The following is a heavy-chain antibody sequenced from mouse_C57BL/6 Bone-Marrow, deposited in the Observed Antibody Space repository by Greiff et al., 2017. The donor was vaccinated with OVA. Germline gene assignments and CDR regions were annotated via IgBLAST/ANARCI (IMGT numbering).Heavy chain of an antibody. Sequence: VQLQQSGAELAKPGASVKLSCKASGYTFTSYWMHWVKQRPGQGLEWIGYINPSSGYTKYNQKFKDKATLPADKSSSTAYMQLSSLTDEDSAVYYCARGLAYWGQGTAVTVSS. J-gene: IGHJ4*01. CDR2: INPSSGYT. D-gene: IGHD6-1*01. V-gene: IGHV1-7*01. CDR3: ARGLAY. CDR1: GYTFTSYW.